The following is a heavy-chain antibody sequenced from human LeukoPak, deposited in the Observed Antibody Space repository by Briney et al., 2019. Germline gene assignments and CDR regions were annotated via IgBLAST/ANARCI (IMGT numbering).Heavy chain of an antibody. D-gene: IGHD6-13*01. V-gene: IGHV4-39*01. CDR2: IYYSGST. CDR3: ARQGRYMAAAGTPNFDY. Sequence: PSETLSLTCTVSGGSISSSSYYWGWIRQPPGKGLEWIGTIYYSGSTYYNPSLKSRVTISVDTSKNQFSLKLSSVAAADTAVYYCARQGRYMAAAGTPNFDYWGQGALVTVSS. J-gene: IGHJ4*02. CDR1: GGSISSSSYY.